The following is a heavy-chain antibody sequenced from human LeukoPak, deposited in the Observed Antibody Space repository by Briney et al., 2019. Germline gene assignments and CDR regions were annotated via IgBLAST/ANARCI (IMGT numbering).Heavy chain of an antibody. CDR1: GFTFSSYG. CDR3: ARESTTMVRGVIQH. D-gene: IGHD3-10*01. J-gene: IGHJ1*01. Sequence: GRSLRLSCAASGFTFSSYGMHWVRQAPGKGLEWVAVIWYDGSNKYYADYVKGRFTISRDNSKNTLYLQMNSLRAEDTAVYYCARESTTMVRGVIQHWGQGTLVTVSS. CDR2: IWYDGSNK. V-gene: IGHV3-33*01.